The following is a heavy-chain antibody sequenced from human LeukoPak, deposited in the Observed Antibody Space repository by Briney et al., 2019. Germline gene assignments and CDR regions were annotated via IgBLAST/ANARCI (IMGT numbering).Heavy chain of an antibody. CDR1: GGAFSGYF. CDR3: ARGSALTMGIDP. D-gene: IGHD3-10*01. V-gene: IGHV4-34*01. J-gene: IGHJ5*01. CDR2: VNHSGST. Sequence: SETLSLTCAVYGGAFSGYFWTWICHPPGKGLEWIGEVNHSGSTNCNTSLKSRVTISVDTSKNQFSLNLTSVTAADTATYYCARGSALTMGIDPWGQGTLVTVSS.